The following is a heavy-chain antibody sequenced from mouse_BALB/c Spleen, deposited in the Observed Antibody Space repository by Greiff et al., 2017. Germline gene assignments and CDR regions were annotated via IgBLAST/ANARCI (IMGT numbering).Heavy chain of an antibody. J-gene: IGHJ2*01. CDR2: ISSGGSYT. D-gene: IGHD1-1*01. CDR1: GFTFSSYG. CDR3: ARQEITTVVAPFDY. Sequence: VESGGDLVKPGGSLKLSCAASGFTFSSYGMSWVRQTPDKRLEWVATISSGGSYTYYPDSVKGRFTISRDNAKNTLYLQMSSLKSEDTAMYYCARQEITTVVAPFDYWGQGTTLTVSS. V-gene: IGHV5-6*01.